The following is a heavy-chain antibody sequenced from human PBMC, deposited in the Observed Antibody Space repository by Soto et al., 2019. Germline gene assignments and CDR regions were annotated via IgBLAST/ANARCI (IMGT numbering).Heavy chain of an antibody. CDR3: ARWDIVVVPAAHPYSRIQVDDAFDI. CDR1: GFTFSSYS. CDR2: ISSSSSTI. V-gene: IGHV3-48*02. J-gene: IGHJ3*02. Sequence: EVQLVESGGGLVQPGGSLRLSCAASGFTFSSYSMNWVRQAPGKGLEWVSYISSSSSTIYYADSVKGRFTISRDNAKNSLYLQMNSLRDEDTAVYYCARWDIVVVPAAHPYSRIQVDDAFDIWGQGTMVTVSS. D-gene: IGHD2-2*01.